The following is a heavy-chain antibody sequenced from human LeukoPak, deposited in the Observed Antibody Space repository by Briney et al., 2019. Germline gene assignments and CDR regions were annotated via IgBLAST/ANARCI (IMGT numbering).Heavy chain of an antibody. D-gene: IGHD4-17*01. CDR2: IYTSGST. V-gene: IGHV4-4*07. J-gene: IGHJ6*03. CDR3: ARFQPSGDSHYYYYYMDV. Sequence: SETLSLTCTVSGGSISNYYWSWIRQPAGKGLEWIGRIYTSGSTNYNPSLKSRVTMSVDTSKNQFSLKLSSVTAADTAVYYCARFQPSGDSHYYYYYMDVWGKGTTVTVSS. CDR1: GGSISNYY.